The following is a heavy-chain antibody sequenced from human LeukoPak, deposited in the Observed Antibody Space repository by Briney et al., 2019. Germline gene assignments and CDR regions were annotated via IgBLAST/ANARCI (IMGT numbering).Heavy chain of an antibody. D-gene: IGHD3-10*01. CDR2: IYYSGST. V-gene: IGHV4-59*01. Sequence: SETLSLTCTVSGGSISSYYWSWTRQPPGKGLEWIGYIYYSGSTNYNPSLKSRVTISVDTSKNQFSLKLSSVTAADTAVYYCARRVTMVRGVEDAFDIWGQGTMVTVSS. J-gene: IGHJ3*02. CDR3: ARRVTMVRGVEDAFDI. CDR1: GGSISSYY.